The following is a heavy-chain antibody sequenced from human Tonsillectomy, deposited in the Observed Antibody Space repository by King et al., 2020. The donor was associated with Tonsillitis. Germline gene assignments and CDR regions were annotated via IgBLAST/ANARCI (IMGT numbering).Heavy chain of an antibody. J-gene: IGHJ4*02. CDR2: VKTKVEGGTT. Sequence: VQLVESGGDLVKPGGSLTLACEASGFTFSDAWMIWVRQAPGKGLEWVGRVKTKVEGGTTDLPAPVRGRFIISRDDEQKKVYLQMNGLKIEDTGLYFCATEILRLNGKTHYFDNWGQGTPVTVSS. D-gene: IGHD2/OR15-2a*01. CDR1: GFTFSDAW. CDR3: ATEILRLNGKTHYFDN. V-gene: IGHV3-15*01.